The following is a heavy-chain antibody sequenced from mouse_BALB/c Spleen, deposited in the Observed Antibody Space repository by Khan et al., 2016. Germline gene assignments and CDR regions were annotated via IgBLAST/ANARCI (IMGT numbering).Heavy chain of an antibody. J-gene: IGHJ1*01. CDR3: ARGYFDV. CDR1: GYSITSDYA. CDR2: ISYSGRT. V-gene: IGHV3-2*02. Sequence: VQLQESGPGLVKPSQSLSLTCTVTGYSITSDYAWNWIRKFPGNKLEWMGYISYSGRTSKNPSLKSRLSITRDTSKNQFFLQLNSVTTEDTATYYCARGYFDVWGAGTTVTVSS.